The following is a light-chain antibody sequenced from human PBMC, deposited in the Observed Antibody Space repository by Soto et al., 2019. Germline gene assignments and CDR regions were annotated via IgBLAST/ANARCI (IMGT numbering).Light chain of an antibody. CDR2: DAS. V-gene: IGKV1-33*01. J-gene: IGKJ4*01. Sequence: DIQMTQSPSSLSASVGDRVTITCKASRDISKYLNWYLQKPGKAPKLLTYDASNLETWVPSSFSGNGSGTDFTFTISRLQPEDVATYYCQQCDNIPLTFGGGTKVDIK. CDR3: QQCDNIPLT. CDR1: RDISKY.